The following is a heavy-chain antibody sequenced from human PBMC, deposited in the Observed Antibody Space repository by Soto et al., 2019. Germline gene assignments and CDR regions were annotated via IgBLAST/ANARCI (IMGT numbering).Heavy chain of an antibody. CDR2: IYYSGST. CDR3: ARALVVAATLNWFDP. V-gene: IGHV4-31*03. CDR1: GASIRTGGYY. J-gene: IGHJ5*02. Sequence: SETQSLTCIVSGASIRTGGYYWSWIRQHPGKGLELIGYIYYSGSTYYNPSLKSRVTISVDTSKNQFSLKLSSVTAADTAVYYCARALVVAATLNWFDPWGQGTLVTVSS. D-gene: IGHD2-15*01.